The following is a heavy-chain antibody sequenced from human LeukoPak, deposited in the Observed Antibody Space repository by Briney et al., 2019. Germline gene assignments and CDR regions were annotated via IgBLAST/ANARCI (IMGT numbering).Heavy chain of an antibody. J-gene: IGHJ4*02. CDR1: GYTFTGYY. D-gene: IGHD2-15*01. CDR2: INPNSGGT. V-gene: IGHV1-2*02. Sequence: ASVKVSCKASGYTFTGYYMHWVRQAPGQGLEWMGWINPNSGGTNYAQKFQGRVTMTRDTSISTAYMELSRLRSDDTAVYYCARLNTQISVGESDYWGQGTLVTVSS. CDR3: ARLNTQISVGESDY.